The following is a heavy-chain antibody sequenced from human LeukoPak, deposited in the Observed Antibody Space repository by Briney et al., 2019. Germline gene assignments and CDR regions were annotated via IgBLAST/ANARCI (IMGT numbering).Heavy chain of an antibody. D-gene: IGHD3-10*01. CDR1: GFTVSSNY. V-gene: IGHV3-66*01. CDR2: IYSGGST. Sequence: GGSLRLSCAASGFTVSSNYMSWVRQAPGRGLEWVSVIYSGGSTYYADSVKGRFTISRDNSKNTLFLQMNSLRAGDTAVYYCARGSVTMVDYWGEGTLVTVSS. CDR3: ARGSVTMVDY. J-gene: IGHJ4*02.